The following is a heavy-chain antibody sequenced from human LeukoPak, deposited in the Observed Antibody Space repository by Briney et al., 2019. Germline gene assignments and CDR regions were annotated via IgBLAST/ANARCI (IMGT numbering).Heavy chain of an antibody. D-gene: IGHD3-3*01. J-gene: IGHJ6*02. V-gene: IGHV3-7*01. CDR2: IKQDGSEK. CDR3: ARGLLHTSYDFWSGYQDSYYYGMDV. Sequence: GGSLRLSCAASGFTFSSYWMSWVRQAPGQGLEWVANIKQDGSEKYYVDSVKGRFTISRDNAKDSLYLQMNSLRAEDTAVYYCARGLLHTSYDFWSGYQDSYYYGMDVWGQGTTVTVSS. CDR1: GFTFSSYW.